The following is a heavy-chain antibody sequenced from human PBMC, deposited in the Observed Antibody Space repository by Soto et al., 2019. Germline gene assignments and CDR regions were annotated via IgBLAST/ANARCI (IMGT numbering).Heavy chain of an antibody. CDR1: GFTFSHAW. Sequence: GGSLRLSCAASGFTFSHAWMSWVRQAPGKGLEGVGRIKSKADGGTTDNAAPVKGRFTISRDDSKNTLYLQMNSLKTEATALYYCPASPFDIWGPGTMVTVSS. CDR3: PASPFDI. J-gene: IGHJ3*02. V-gene: IGHV3-15*01. CDR2: IKSKADGGTT.